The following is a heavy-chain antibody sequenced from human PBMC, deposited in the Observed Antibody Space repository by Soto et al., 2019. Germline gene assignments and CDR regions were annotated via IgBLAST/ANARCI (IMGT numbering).Heavy chain of an antibody. CDR2: INPNSGGT. D-gene: IGHD1-1*01. Sequence: ASVNVSCKASGYTFTGYYMHWVRQAPGQGLEWMGWINPNSGGTNYAQKFQGWVTMTRDTSINTAYMELSRLRSDDTAVYYCARGMENFDAFDIWGQGTMVTVSS. CDR1: GYTFTGYY. J-gene: IGHJ3*02. V-gene: IGHV1-2*04. CDR3: ARGMENFDAFDI.